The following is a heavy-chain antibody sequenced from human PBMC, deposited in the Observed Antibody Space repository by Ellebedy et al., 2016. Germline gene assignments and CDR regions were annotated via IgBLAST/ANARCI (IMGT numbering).Heavy chain of an antibody. J-gene: IGHJ6*02. Sequence: SETLSLTCTVSGGSISTYFWSWIRQPPGKGLEWLGYVFYSGSTNYNPSLKSRVTISVDTSKNPFSLKLSSVTAADTAVYYCARAQINDFWSGYYTHYYSYGMDVWGQGTTVTVSS. V-gene: IGHV4-59*01. D-gene: IGHD3-3*01. CDR1: GGSISTYF. CDR3: ARAQINDFWSGYYTHYYSYGMDV. CDR2: VFYSGST.